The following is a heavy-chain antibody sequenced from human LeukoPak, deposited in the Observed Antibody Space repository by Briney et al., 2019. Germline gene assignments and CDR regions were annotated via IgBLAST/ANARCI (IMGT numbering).Heavy chain of an antibody. Sequence: PSETLSLTCTVSGGSIRSYYWSWIRQPPGKGLEWIGNIYYSGSTNYNPSLKSRVTISVDTSKNQFSLKLRSVTAADTAVYYCARGSWREGDVWGKGTTVTVSS. CDR1: GGSIRSYY. D-gene: IGHD1-26*01. CDR3: ARGSWREGDV. V-gene: IGHV4-59*01. CDR2: IYYSGST. J-gene: IGHJ6*04.